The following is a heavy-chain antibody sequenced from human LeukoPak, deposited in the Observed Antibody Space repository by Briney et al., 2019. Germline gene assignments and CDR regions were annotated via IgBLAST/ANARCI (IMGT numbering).Heavy chain of an antibody. CDR1: GFTFSSYS. D-gene: IGHD6-19*01. V-gene: IGHV3-33*08. Sequence: PGGSLRLSCAASGFTFSSYSMSWVRQAPGKGLEWVAVIWYDGSNKYYADSVKGRFTISRDNSKNTLYLQMNSLRAEDTAVYYCARDKGGVRYSSGWYRSYYFDYWGQGTLVTVSS. CDR3: ARDKGGVRYSSGWYRSYYFDY. CDR2: IWYDGSNK. J-gene: IGHJ4*02.